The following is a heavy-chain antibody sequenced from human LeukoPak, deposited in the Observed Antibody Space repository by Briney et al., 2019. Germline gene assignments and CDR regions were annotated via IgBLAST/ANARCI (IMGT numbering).Heavy chain of an antibody. CDR3: ARGRGVRIAVAGTMLGGHYFDY. CDR1: GGXXXGYY. Sequence: SETLSLTCAVYGGXXXGYYWSWIRQPXXXXXXCIXEXXXXGXXXYNPSLKSRVTISVDTSRNQFSLKLSSVTAADTAVYYCARGRGVRIAVAGTMLGGHYFDYSGQGTLVTVSS. J-gene: IGHJ4*02. D-gene: IGHD6-19*01. CDR2: XXXXGXX. V-gene: IGHV4-34*01.